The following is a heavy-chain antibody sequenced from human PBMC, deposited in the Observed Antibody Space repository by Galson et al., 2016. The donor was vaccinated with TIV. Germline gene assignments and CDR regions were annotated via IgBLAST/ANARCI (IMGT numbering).Heavy chain of an antibody. Sequence: TLSLTCSVSGDSISSGSYYWTWTRQPAGKGLEWIGHLSSGGTTNYNPSFKGRVTMSLDTSKNQFSLKVTSVTAADTAVYYCARGRRGADSWSGYAFHDMDVWGQGTTVTVSS. CDR3: ARGRRGADSWSGYAFHDMDV. J-gene: IGHJ6*02. CDR2: LSSGGTT. CDR1: GDSISSGSYY. D-gene: IGHD3-3*01. V-gene: IGHV4-61*09.